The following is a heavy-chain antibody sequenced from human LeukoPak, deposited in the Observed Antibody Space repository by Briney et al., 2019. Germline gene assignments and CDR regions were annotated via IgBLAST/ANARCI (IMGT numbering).Heavy chain of an antibody. D-gene: IGHD3-3*01. J-gene: IGHJ4*02. V-gene: IGHV3-74*03. CDR3: ASPRSPNLEWYRVYYFDY. Sequence: GGSLRLSCAASGFTFSSYWMHWVRQAPGKGLVWVSRINTDGSSTTYADSVKGRFTISRDNAKNTLYLEMNSLRAEDTAVYYCASPRSPNLEWYRVYYFDYWGQGTLVTVSS. CDR1: GFTFSSYW. CDR2: INTDGSST.